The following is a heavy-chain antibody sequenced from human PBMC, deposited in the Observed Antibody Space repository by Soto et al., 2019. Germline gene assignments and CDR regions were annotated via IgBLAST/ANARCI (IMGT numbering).Heavy chain of an antibody. Sequence: GGSLRLSCAASGFTFSGFSMNWVRQAPGKGLEWVSSVTSSPSSMFYADSVKGRVTISVDTSKNQFSLKLSSVTAADTAVYYCARDSNSGIAAAGTVDYWGQGTLVTVSS. CDR2: VTSSPSSM. CDR3: ARDSNSGIAAAGTVDY. J-gene: IGHJ4*02. V-gene: IGHV3-21*04. D-gene: IGHD6-13*01. CDR1: GFTFSGFS.